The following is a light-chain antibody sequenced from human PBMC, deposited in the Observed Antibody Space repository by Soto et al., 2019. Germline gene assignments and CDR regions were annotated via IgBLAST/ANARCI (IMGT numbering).Light chain of an antibody. V-gene: IGLV3-21*02. CDR2: DAS. Sequence: SYQLTQPPSVSVAPGQTSRVTCGGDKIGSKIVHWYRQRPGQAPVAVVFDASDRPSGIPDRISASRYGDTATLTISRVDAGDEADYYCKVWASTDEFSVFGSGTKVTVL. CDR1: KIGSKI. J-gene: IGLJ1*01. CDR3: KVWASTDEFSV.